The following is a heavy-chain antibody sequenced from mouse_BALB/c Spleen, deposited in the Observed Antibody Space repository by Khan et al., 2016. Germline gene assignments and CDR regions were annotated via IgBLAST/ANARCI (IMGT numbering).Heavy chain of an antibody. CDR1: GFTFSNYA. Sequence: EVELVESGGGLVKPGGSLKLSCAASGFTFSNYAMSWVRQTPEKRLEWVASISSGGSTYYPDSVKGRFTISRDNARNILNLQMSSLRSEDTDMDYCAREDYGNYGDYFDYWGQGTTLTVSS. J-gene: IGHJ2*01. CDR2: ISSGGST. CDR3: AREDYGNYGDYFDY. V-gene: IGHV5-6-5*01. D-gene: IGHD2-1*01.